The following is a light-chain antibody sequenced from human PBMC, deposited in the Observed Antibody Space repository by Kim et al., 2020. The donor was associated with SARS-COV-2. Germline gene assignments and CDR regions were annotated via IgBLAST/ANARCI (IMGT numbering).Light chain of an antibody. V-gene: IGKV3-20*01. CDR1: QSISSSY. CDR3: QHYGSAPYS. CDR2: GAS. J-gene: IGKJ2*03. Sequence: LSPGERATLACRASQSISSSYLGWYQQKPGQAPRLLIYGASSRATGIPDRFSGSGSGTDFTLTISRLEPEDFAVYDCQHYGSAPYSFGQGTKLEI.